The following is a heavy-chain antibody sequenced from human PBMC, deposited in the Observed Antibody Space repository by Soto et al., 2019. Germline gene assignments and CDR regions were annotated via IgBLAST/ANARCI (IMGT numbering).Heavy chain of an antibody. CDR1: GGTFSSYA. CDR2: IIPIFGTA. J-gene: IGHJ6*02. CDR3: ARGNSAARDYYYYYGMDV. V-gene: IGHV1-69*12. Sequence: QVQLVQSGAEVKKPGSSMKVSCKASGGTFSSYAISWVRQAPGQGLEWMGGIIPIFGTANYAQKFQGRVTITADESTSTAYMELSSLRSEDTAVYYCARGNSAARDYYYYYGMDVWGQGTTVTVSS. D-gene: IGHD6-6*01.